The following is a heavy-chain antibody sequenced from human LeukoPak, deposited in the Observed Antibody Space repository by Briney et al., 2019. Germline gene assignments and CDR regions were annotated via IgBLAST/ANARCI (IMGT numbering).Heavy chain of an antibody. CDR2: ISYDGSNK. V-gene: IGHV3-30-3*01. CDR1: GFTFSSYA. J-gene: IGHJ4*02. Sequence: GGSLRLSCAASGFTFSSYAMHWVRQAPGKGLEWVAVISYDGSNKYYADSVKGRFTISRDNSKNTLYLQMNGLRAEDTAVYYCAKDRRSGYYDSSGQSYWGQGTLVTVSS. CDR3: AKDRRSGYYDSSGQSY. D-gene: IGHD3-22*01.